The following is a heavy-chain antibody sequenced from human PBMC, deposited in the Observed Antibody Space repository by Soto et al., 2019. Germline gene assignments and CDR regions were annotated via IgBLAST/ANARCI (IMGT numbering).Heavy chain of an antibody. J-gene: IGHJ6*02. Sequence: QVQLVESGGGVVQPGRSLRLSCAASGFTFSSYGMHWVRQAPGKGLEWVAVISFDGNNQHYADSVKGRFTISRDNSKNTKYLQRNGLRAEDTAVYYCAKDRHYLRHIGVAHGGMDVWGQGTTVTVSS. D-gene: IGHD6-19*01. CDR1: GFTFSSYG. CDR3: AKDRHYLRHIGVAHGGMDV. V-gene: IGHV3-30*18. CDR2: ISFDGNNQ.